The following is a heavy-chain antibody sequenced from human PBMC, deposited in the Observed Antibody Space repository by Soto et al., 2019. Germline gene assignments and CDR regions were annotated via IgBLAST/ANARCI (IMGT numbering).Heavy chain of an antibody. D-gene: IGHD2-2*02. CDR1: VFTFGGYA. CDR3: ARYLINGMDV. J-gene: IGHJ6*01. V-gene: IGHV3-49*04. CDR2: IRSKAYGVTP. Sequence: GSLRVSCISSVFTFGGYAVNWVRQAPGKGLEWVGFIRSKAYGVTPEYAASVKGRFTISRDDSKRIAYLQMNSLKTEDTAVFYCARYLINGMDVWGQGTTVTVSS.